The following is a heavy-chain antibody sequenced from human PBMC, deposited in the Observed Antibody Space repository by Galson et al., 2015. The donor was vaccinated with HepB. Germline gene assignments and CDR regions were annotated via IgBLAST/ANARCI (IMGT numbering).Heavy chain of an antibody. V-gene: IGHV3-30*18. D-gene: IGHD5-18*01. CDR1: GFTFSSYG. CDR3: AKEPQLWFYYYVMDV. CDR2: ISYDGGNK. J-gene: IGHJ6*02. Sequence: SLRLSCAASGFTFSSYGMHWVRQAPGKGLDWVAVISYDGGNKYYADSVKGRFTISRDNSKSTLFLQMNSLRAEDTAVYYCAKEPQLWFYYYVMDVWGQGTTVTVSS.